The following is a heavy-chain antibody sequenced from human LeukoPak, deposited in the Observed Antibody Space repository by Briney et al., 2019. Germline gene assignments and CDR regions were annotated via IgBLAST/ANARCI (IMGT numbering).Heavy chain of an antibody. CDR3: VKPQYSSGWLGY. D-gene: IGHD6-19*01. CDR1: GFTFSSSP. CDR2: ITNDGGST. V-gene: IGHV3-64D*06. J-gene: IGHJ4*02. Sequence: PGGSLRLSCSASGFTFSSSPMHWVRQAPGKGLEYVSAITNDGGSTYSADSVKGRFTISRDNSKNTLYLQMGSLRPDDTAVYYCVKPQYSSGWLGYWGQGTLVTVSS.